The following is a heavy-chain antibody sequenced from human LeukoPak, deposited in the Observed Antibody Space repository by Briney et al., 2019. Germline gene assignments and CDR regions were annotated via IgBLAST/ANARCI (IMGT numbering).Heavy chain of an antibody. Sequence: SETLSLTCTVSGGSISSGSYYWSWIRQPAGKGLEWIGRIYTSGSTNYNPSLKSRVTISVDTSKNQFSLKLSSVTAADTAVYYCARGPRGYCSGGSCWWFDPWGQGTLVTVSS. CDR3: ARGPRGYCSGGSCWWFDP. D-gene: IGHD2-15*01. CDR1: GGSISSGSYY. J-gene: IGHJ5*02. V-gene: IGHV4-61*02. CDR2: IYTSGST.